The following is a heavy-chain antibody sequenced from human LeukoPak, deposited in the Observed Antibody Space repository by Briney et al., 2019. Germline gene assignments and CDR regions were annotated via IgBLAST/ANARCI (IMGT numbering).Heavy chain of an antibody. CDR3: AKDYGYSSSWYDY. J-gene: IGHJ4*02. CDR1: GFTFDDYG. CDR2: ISWNSASV. D-gene: IGHD6-13*01. Sequence: PGGSLRLSCEASGFTFDDYGMHWVRQAPGKGLEWVSTISWNSASVGYVDSGKGRFTISRDNAKKTLYLQMNSLRPEDTALYYCAKDYGYSSSWYDYWGQGTLVTVSS. V-gene: IGHV3-9*01.